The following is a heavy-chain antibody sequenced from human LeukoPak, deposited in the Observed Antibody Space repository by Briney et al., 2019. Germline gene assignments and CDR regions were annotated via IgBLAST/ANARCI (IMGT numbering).Heavy chain of an antibody. D-gene: IGHD4-23*01. CDR3: ARGSFDGGNWALDY. Sequence: ASVKVSCKASGYTFTNNYMHWVRQAPGQGLEWMGIINPGGGATSYAQKFQGRVTMTRDTSTSTVFMELSSLRPEDTAVYYCARGSFDGGNWALDYWGQGTLVTVS. V-gene: IGHV1-46*01. CDR1: GYTFTNNY. CDR2: INPGGGAT. J-gene: IGHJ4*02.